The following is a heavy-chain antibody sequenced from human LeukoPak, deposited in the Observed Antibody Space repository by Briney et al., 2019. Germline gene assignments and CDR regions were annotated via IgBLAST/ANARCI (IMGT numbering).Heavy chain of an antibody. J-gene: IGHJ4*02. CDR3: AADGTD. CDR1: GGTFNSYA. V-gene: IGHV1-69*05. Sequence: SVKVSCKASGGTFNSYAINWVRQAPGQGLEWMGGIIPRLGTTKYIEKFQGRITITTDESTTTAYMELTGLRSEDTAVYYCAADGTDWGQGTLVTVSS. CDR2: IIPRLGTT.